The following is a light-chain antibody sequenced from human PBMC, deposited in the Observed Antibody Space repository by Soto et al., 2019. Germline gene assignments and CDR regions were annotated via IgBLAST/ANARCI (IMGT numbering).Light chain of an antibody. CDR1: QSVSSSY. J-gene: IGKJ2*01. Sequence: EIVLTQSPATLSLSPGERATLSCRASQSVSSSYLASYQQKSGQAPRLLIYGTSRRTTGIPDRFSGSGSGTYFPLNSSRLDPDGFAVYYCQEYSTSRTFGQGTKLEI. CDR2: GTS. V-gene: IGKV3-20*01. CDR3: QEYSTSRT.